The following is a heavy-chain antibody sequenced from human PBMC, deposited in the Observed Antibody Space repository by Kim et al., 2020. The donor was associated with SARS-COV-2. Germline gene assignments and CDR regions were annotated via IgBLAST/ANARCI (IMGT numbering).Heavy chain of an antibody. CDR2: IRSKANSYAT. CDR3: TRSSRASNAPLDY. D-gene: IGHD6-13*01. Sequence: GGSLRLSCAASGFTFSGSAMHWVRQASGKGLEWVGRIRSKANSYATAYAAPVKGRFTISRDDSKNTAYLQMNSLKTEDTAVYYCTRSSRASNAPLDYWGQGTLVTVSS. CDR1: GFTFSGSA. J-gene: IGHJ4*02. V-gene: IGHV3-73*01.